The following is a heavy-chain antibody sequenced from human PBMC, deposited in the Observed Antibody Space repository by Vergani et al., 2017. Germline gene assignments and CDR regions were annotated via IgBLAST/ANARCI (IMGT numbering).Heavy chain of an antibody. CDR2: IYTSGST. D-gene: IGHD1-26*01. CDR1: GGSISSGSYY. CDR3: ARVRVGATTVWFDP. Sequence: QVQLQESGPGLVKPSQTLSLTCTGSGGSISSGSYYWSWIRQPAGKGLEWIGRIYTSGSTNYNPSLKSRVTISVDTSKNQFSLKLSSVTAADTAVYYCARVRVGATTVWFDPWGQGTLVTVSS. J-gene: IGHJ5*02. V-gene: IGHV4-61*02.